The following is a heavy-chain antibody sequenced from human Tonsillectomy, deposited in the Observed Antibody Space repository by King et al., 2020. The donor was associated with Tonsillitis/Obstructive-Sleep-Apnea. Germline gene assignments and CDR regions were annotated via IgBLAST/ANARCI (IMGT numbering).Heavy chain of an antibody. Sequence: VQLQESGPGLVKPSQTLSLTCTVSGGSISSGGYYWSWIRQHPGKGLEWIGNINYSESTNYNPSLKSLLTISVDTSKNQFSLKLSSVTAADTAVYYCARGGTSGHDRYYMDVWGKGTTVTVSS. V-gene: IGHV4-31*01. J-gene: IGHJ6*03. CDR2: INYSEST. D-gene: IGHD5-12*01. CDR3: ARGGTSGHDRYYMDV. CDR1: GGSISSGGYY.